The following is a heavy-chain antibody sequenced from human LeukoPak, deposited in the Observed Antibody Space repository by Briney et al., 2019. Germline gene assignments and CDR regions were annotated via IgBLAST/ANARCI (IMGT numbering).Heavy chain of an antibody. J-gene: IGHJ6*02. D-gene: IGHD3-9*01. Sequence: GESLKISCKGSGYSFPTYWIGWVRQMPGKGLEWMGSIYPGDSDTRYSPSIQGQVTISADKSISTAYLQWSSLKASDTAMYYCARMTQAGYYYYGMDVWGQGTTVTVSS. CDR3: ARMTQAGYYYYGMDV. CDR2: IYPGDSDT. V-gene: IGHV5-51*01. CDR1: GYSFPTYW.